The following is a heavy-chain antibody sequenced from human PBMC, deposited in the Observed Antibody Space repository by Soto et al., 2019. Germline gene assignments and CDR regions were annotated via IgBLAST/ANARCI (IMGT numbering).Heavy chain of an antibody. Sequence: QPGGSLRLSCAASGFTFSSYAMSWVRQAPGKGLEWVSAISGSGGSTYYADSVKGRFTISRDNSKNTLYLQMNSLRAEDTAVYYCAKPRDHYYGSGTRYGMDVWGQGTTVTVSS. CDR2: ISGSGGST. V-gene: IGHV3-23*01. J-gene: IGHJ6*02. CDR1: GFTFSSYA. D-gene: IGHD3-10*01. CDR3: AKPRDHYYGSGTRYGMDV.